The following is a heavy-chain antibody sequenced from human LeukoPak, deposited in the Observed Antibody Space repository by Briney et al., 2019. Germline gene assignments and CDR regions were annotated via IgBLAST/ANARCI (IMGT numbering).Heavy chain of an antibody. CDR3: AKDIAVADYGFDY. J-gene: IGHJ4*02. D-gene: IGHD6-19*01. CDR2: IRYDGSNK. V-gene: IGHV3-30*02. Sequence: GGSLRLSCAASGFTFSSYGMHWVRQAPGKGLEWVAFIRYDGSNKYYADSVKGRFTISRDNSKNTLYLQMNSLRAGDTAVYYCAKDIAVADYGFDYWGQGTLVTVSS. CDR1: GFTFSSYG.